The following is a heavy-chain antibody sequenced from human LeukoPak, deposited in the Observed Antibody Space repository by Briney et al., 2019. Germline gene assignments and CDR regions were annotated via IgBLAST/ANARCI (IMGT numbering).Heavy chain of an antibody. CDR1: GYTFIGYY. D-gene: IGHD2-21*02. V-gene: IGHV1-2*02. Sequence: ASVKVSFKASGYTFIGYYMHWVRQAPGQGLEWMGWVNPNTGDTQYAQKFQGRVTVTRDTSISTTYMELSRLTSDDTAVYYCARDRGDCGDDCYSFDYWGQGTLVTVSS. J-gene: IGHJ4*02. CDR3: ARDRGDCGDDCYSFDY. CDR2: VNPNTGDT.